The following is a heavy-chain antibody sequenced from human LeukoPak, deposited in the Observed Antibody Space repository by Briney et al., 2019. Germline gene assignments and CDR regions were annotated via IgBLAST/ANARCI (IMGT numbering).Heavy chain of an antibody. D-gene: IGHD1-1*01. CDR1: GFTFSNYA. Sequence: QSGGSLRLSCAASGFTFSNYAMSWVRQAPAGGLEWVSSLRGDGETFYADSVKGRFTLSRDDSRNTVHLQLNNLRVEDTAVYYCAKANWVSNADAVLWGQGTLVTVSS. CDR2: LRGDGET. CDR3: AKANWVSNADAVL. J-gene: IGHJ4*02. V-gene: IGHV3-23*01.